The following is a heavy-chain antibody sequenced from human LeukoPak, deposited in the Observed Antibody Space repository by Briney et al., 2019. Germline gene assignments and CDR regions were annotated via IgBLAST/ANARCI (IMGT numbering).Heavy chain of an antibody. D-gene: IGHD2-15*01. CDR3: VRDFSSSGGSCPLFDS. J-gene: IGHJ4*02. Sequence: PGGSLRLSCAASGFTFSIYAMSWVRQAPGKGLAWVSGLNEDGGYTYYADSVKGRFTISRDNSENTLYLQMSILRAEDTAIYYGVRDFSSSGGSCPLFDSWGQGTLVSVSS. V-gene: IGHV3-23*01. CDR2: LNEDGGYT. CDR1: GFTFSIYA.